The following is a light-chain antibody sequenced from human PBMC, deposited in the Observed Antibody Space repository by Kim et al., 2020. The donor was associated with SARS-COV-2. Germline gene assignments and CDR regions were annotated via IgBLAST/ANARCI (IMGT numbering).Light chain of an antibody. CDR3: QQYGSSSLT. Sequence: SPGERATLSCRASRSVSSSYLAWYQQKPGQAPRLLIYGASSRATGIPDRFSGSGSGTDFTLTISRLEPEDFAVYYCQQYGSSSLTFGGGTKVDIK. V-gene: IGKV3-20*01. CDR1: RSVSSSY. CDR2: GAS. J-gene: IGKJ4*01.